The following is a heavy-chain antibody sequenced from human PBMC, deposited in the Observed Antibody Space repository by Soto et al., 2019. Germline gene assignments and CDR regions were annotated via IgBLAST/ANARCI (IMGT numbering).Heavy chain of an antibody. D-gene: IGHD6-13*01. V-gene: IGHV5-51*01. Sequence: LGESLKISCKGSGYSFTSYWIGWVRQMPGKGLEWMGIIYPGDSDTRYSPSFQGQVTISADKSISTAYLQWSSLKASDTAMYYCARHVSSSLYYYYGMDVWGQGTTVTVSS. CDR2: IYPGDSDT. CDR3: ARHVSSSLYYYYGMDV. J-gene: IGHJ6*02. CDR1: GYSFTSYW.